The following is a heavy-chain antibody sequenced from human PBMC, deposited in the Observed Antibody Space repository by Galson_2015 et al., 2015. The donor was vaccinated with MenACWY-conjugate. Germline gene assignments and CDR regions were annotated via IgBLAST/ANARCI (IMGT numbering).Heavy chain of an antibody. Sequence: SLRLSCAASGFTFSSYWMSWVRQAPGKGLEWVANIKQDGSEKYYVDSVKGRFTISRDNAKNSLYLQMNSLRAEDTAVYYCARDHRSYPPYYYYYMDVWGKGTTVTVSS. J-gene: IGHJ6*03. V-gene: IGHV3-7*03. CDR3: ARDHRSYPPYYYYYMDV. CDR1: GFTFSSYW. CDR2: IKQDGSEK. D-gene: IGHD1-26*01.